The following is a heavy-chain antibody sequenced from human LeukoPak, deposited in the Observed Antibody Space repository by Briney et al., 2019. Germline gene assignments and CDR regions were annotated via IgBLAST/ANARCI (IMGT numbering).Heavy chain of an antibody. CDR1: GFTFSSYA. V-gene: IGHV3-23*01. CDR2: ISGSGGST. J-gene: IGHJ4*02. CDR3: SMIVVASVFDY. Sequence: GGSLRLSCAASGFTFSSYAMSWVRQAPGKGLEWVSAISGSGGSTYYADSVKGRFTISRDNSKNTLYLQMNSLRAEDTAVYYCSMIVVASVFDYWGQGTLVTVSS. D-gene: IGHD3-22*01.